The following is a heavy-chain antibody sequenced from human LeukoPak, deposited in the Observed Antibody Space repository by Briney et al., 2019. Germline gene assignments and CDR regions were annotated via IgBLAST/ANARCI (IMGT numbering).Heavy chain of an antibody. D-gene: IGHD2-15*01. CDR2: IYYSGST. CDR1: GGSISSSSYY. V-gene: IGHV4-39*07. CDR3: ARGPRRYCSGGSCYSYGY. Sequence: SETLSLTCTVSGGSISSSSYYWGWIRQPPGKGLEWIGSIYYSGSTYYNPSLKSRVTISVDTSKNQFSLKLSSVTAADTAVYYCARGPRRYCSGGSCYSYGYWGQGTLVTVSS. J-gene: IGHJ4*02.